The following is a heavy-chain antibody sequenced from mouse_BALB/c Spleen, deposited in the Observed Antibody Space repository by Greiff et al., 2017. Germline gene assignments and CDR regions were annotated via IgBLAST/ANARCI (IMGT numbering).Heavy chain of an antibody. CDR1: GFTFSSYT. D-gene: IGHD1-1*01. J-gene: IGHJ2*01. CDR2: ISNGGGST. CDR3: ARDYYGSSSYYFDY. V-gene: IGHV5-12-2*01. Sequence: EVHLVESGGGLVQPGGSLKLSCAASGFTFSSYTMSWVRQTPEKRLEWVAYISNGGGSTYYPDTVKGRFTISRDNAKNTLYLQMSSLKSEDTAMYYCARDYYGSSSYYFDYWGQGTTLTVSS.